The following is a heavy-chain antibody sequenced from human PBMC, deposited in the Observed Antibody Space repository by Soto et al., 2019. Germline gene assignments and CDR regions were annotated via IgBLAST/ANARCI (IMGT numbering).Heavy chain of an antibody. CDR3: AKDGIRGGVT. Sequence: PGGSLRLSCAASGFTFSSYATSWVRQSPGKGLEGVSAISGSGGSTYYADSVKGRFTISRDNSKNTLYLQMNSLRAEDTAVYYCAKDGIRGGVTWGQGTLVTVSS. CDR2: ISGSGGST. J-gene: IGHJ5*02. D-gene: IGHD3-16*01. CDR1: GFTFSSYA. V-gene: IGHV3-23*01.